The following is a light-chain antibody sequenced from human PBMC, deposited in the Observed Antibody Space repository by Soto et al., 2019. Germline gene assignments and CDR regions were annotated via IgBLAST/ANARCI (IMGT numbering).Light chain of an antibody. J-gene: IGLJ2*01. V-gene: IGLV2-8*01. CDR1: SSDVVDYKY. Sequence: QSALTQPPSASGSRGQSVTISCTGISSDVVDYKYVSWYQQHPGKAPKLIIYELSQRPSGVPDRFSGSKSGNAASLTVSGLQADDEADYYCSSYAGSNNLHVVFGGGTQLTVL. CDR3: SSYAGSNNLHVV. CDR2: ELS.